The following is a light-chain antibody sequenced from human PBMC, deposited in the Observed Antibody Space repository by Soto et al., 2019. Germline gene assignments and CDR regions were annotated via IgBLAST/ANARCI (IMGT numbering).Light chain of an antibody. CDR2: DTS. CDR3: QQYGSSPGT. Sequence: EIVLTHSPGTLSLSPWEIATLSCRASQSVRDRYLAWYQQKPGQAPSLLIYDTSTRATGVPDRFSGSGSGTDFALTISRVEPEDFAIYFCQQYGSSPGTFGHGTKVDIK. CDR1: QSVRDRY. J-gene: IGKJ1*01. V-gene: IGKV3-20*01.